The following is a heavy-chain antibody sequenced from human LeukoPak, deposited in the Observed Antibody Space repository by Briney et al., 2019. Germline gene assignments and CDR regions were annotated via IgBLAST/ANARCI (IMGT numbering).Heavy chain of an antibody. D-gene: IGHD3-10*01. CDR3: ARDVGMVRGVTFDY. CDR2: INAGNGNT. J-gene: IGHJ4*02. Sequence: GASVKVSCKTSGYTFTSYAIHWVRQAPGQRLEWMGWINAGNGNTKYPQELQGRVTITRDTSASTAYMELRSLRSDDTAVYYCARDVGMVRGVTFDYWGQGTLVTVSS. V-gene: IGHV1-3*01. CDR1: GYTFTSYA.